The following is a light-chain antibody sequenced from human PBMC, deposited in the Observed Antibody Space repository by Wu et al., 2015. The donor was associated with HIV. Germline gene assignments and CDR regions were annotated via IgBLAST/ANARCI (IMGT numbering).Light chain of an antibody. J-gene: IGKJ4*01. Sequence: EIVLTQSPGTLSLSPGQRATLSCRASQSVSSRHLAWYQQRPGQAPRLLIFGASTRATGIPDRFTGSGSGTDFTLTISRLDPEDFAVYYCQQYGSSPLTFGGGPRWRSN. CDR2: GAS. V-gene: IGKV3-20*01. CDR1: QSVSSRH. CDR3: QQYGSSPLT.